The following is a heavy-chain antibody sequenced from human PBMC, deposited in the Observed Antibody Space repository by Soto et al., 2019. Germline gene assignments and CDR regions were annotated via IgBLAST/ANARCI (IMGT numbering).Heavy chain of an antibody. D-gene: IGHD1-20*01. J-gene: IGHJ6*03. CDR2: INHSGST. CDR1: GGSFSGYY. V-gene: IGHV4-34*01. Sequence: QVQLQQWGAGLLKPSETLSLTCAVYGGSFSGYYWSWIRQPPGKGLEWIGEINHSGSTNYNPSLKSRVTISVDTSKNQFSLQLSSVTAADTAVYYCAREGDNWNYGYMDVWGKGTTVTGSS. CDR3: AREGDNWNYGYMDV.